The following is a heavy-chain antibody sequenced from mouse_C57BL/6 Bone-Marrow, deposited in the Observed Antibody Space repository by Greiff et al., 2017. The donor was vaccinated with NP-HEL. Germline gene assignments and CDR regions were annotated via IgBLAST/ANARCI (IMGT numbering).Heavy chain of an antibody. Sequence: VQLQQSGAELVRPGASVKLSCTASGFNIKDDYMHWVKQRPEQGLEWIGWIDPENGDTEYASKFQGKATITADTSSNTAYLQLSSLTSEDTAVYYCTTYPPPFAYWGPGTLVTVSA. J-gene: IGHJ3*01. V-gene: IGHV14-4*01. CDR3: TTYPPPFAY. D-gene: IGHD5-5*01. CDR1: GFNIKDDY. CDR2: IDPENGDT.